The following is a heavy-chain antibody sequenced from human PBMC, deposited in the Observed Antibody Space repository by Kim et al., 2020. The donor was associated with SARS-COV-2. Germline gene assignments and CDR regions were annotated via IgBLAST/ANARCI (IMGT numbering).Heavy chain of an antibody. Sequence: SETLSLTCAVYGGSFSGNYWNWIRQPLGKGLEWIAEINHSGSTNYNSSLESRVTISVDTSKNQFALEVRSVTAADTAVYYCMSHGIHDYGDYVDYWGQGTLVTVSS. CDR2: INHSGST. D-gene: IGHD4-17*01. J-gene: IGHJ4*02. V-gene: IGHV4-34*01. CDR1: GGSFSGNY. CDR3: MSHGIHDYGDYVDY.